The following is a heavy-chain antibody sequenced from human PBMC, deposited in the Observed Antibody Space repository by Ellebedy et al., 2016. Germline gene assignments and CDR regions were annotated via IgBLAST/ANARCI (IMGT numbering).Heavy chain of an antibody. V-gene: IGHV3-7*03. CDR2: IKQDGSEK. CDR1: GFTFSSYW. Sequence: GGSLRLXXAASGFTFSSYWMTWVRQAPGKGLEWVANIKQDGSEKYYVDSVKGRFTISRDNAKNSLYLQMNSLRAEDTAVYYCAKSREGGGNSGDWFDPWGQGTLVTVSS. D-gene: IGHD4-23*01. J-gene: IGHJ5*02. CDR3: AKSREGGGNSGDWFDP.